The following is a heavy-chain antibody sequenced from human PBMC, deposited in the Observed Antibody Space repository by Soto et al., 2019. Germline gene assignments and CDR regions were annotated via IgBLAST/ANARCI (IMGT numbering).Heavy chain of an antibody. V-gene: IGHV3-33*01. D-gene: IGHD6-13*01. CDR1: GFTFSSYG. CDR2: IWYDGSNK. J-gene: IGHJ6*02. CDR3: ASAGHYYYYGMDV. Sequence: PGGSLRLSCAASGFTFSSYGMHWVRQAPGKGLEWAAVIWYDGSNKYYADSVKGRFTISRDNSKNTLYLQMNSLRAEDTAVYYCASAGHYYYYGMDVWGQGTTVTVSS.